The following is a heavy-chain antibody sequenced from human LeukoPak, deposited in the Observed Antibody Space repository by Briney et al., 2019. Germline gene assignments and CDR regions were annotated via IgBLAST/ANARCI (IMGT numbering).Heavy chain of an antibody. D-gene: IGHD2-21*02. CDR3: ARAKEISYCGGDCYSVGSFDY. Sequence: GGSLRLSCAASGFTFSSYSMNWVRQAPGKGREWVSSISSSSSYIYYADSVKGRFTISRDNAKNSLYLQMNSLRAEDTAVYYCARAKEISYCGGDCYSVGSFDYWGQGTLVTVSS. V-gene: IGHV3-21*01. CDR1: GFTFSSYS. CDR2: ISSSSSYI. J-gene: IGHJ4*02.